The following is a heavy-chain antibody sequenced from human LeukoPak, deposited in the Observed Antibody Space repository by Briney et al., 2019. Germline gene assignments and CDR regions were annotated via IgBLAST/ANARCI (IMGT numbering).Heavy chain of an antibody. J-gene: IGHJ3*02. CDR1: GGSFSGYY. V-gene: IGHV4-34*01. CDR3: ARGISDCSGGSCYSPYAFDI. Sequence: PSETLSLTCAVYGGSFSGYYCSWIRQPPGKGLEWIGEINHSGSTKYNPSLKSRVTISVDTSKIQFSLKLSSVTAADTAVYYCARGISDCSGGSCYSPYAFDIWGQGTMVTVSS. CDR2: INHSGST. D-gene: IGHD2-15*01.